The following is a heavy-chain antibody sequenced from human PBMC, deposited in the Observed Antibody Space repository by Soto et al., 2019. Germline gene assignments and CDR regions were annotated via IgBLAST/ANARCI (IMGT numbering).Heavy chain of an antibody. V-gene: IGHV3-9*01. D-gene: IGHD3-22*01. CDR2: IRWNSGSI. CDR3: ATEGYYYDSSGYYYYYYGMDV. Sequence: EVQLVESGGGLVQPGRSLRLSCAASGFTFDDYAMHWVRQAPGKGLELVSGIRWNSGSIGYADSVKGRFTISRDNAKNSLYLQMISLRAEDTALYYCATEGYYYDSSGYYYYYYGMDVWGQGTTVTVSS. J-gene: IGHJ6*02. CDR1: GFTFDDYA.